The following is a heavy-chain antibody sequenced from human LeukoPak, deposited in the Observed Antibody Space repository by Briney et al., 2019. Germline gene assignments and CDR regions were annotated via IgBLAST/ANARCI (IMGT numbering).Heavy chain of an antibody. CDR3: ATELAYCGGDCYSGFDY. CDR2: IIPIFGTA. D-gene: IGHD2-21*02. Sequence: SVKVSCKASGGTFGSYAISWVRQAPGQGLEWMGGIIPIFGTANYAQKFQGRVTITTDESTSTAYMELSSLRSEDTAVCYCATELAYCGGDCYSGFDYWGQGTLVTVSS. CDR1: GGTFGSYA. V-gene: IGHV1-69*05. J-gene: IGHJ4*02.